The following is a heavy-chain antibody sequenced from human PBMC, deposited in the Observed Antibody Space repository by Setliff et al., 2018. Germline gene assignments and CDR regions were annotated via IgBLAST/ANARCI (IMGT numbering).Heavy chain of an antibody. CDR3: ARGTTVVTSPLDY. J-gene: IGHJ4*02. CDR2: IHHSGKA. CDR1: GFSISSGYY. D-gene: IGHD4-17*01. Sequence: PSETLSLTCAVSGFSISSGYYWGWIRQPPGKGLEWIVNIHHSGKAYYNPSLKSRVTMSVDTSKNHVSLKLSSVTAADTAVYYCARGTTVVTSPLDYWGQGTLVTVSS. V-gene: IGHV4-38-2*01.